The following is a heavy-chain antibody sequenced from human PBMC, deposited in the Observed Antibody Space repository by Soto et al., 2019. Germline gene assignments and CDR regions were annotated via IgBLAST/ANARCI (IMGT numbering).Heavy chain of an antibody. J-gene: IGHJ4*02. D-gene: IGHD3-22*01. CDR3: ARGADYDSSGLYYFDY. Sequence: ASVKVSCKASGGTFSSYAISWVRQAPGQGLEWMGGIIPIFGTANYAQKFQGRVTITADESTSTAYMELSSLRSEDTAVYYCARGADYDSSGLYYFDYWGQGTLVTVSS. CDR1: GGTFSSYA. CDR2: IIPIFGTA. V-gene: IGHV1-69*13.